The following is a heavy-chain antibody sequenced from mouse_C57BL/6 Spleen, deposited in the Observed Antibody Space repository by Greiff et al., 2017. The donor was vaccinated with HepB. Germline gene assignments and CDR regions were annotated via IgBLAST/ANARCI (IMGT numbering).Heavy chain of an antibody. J-gene: IGHJ2*01. V-gene: IGHV1-15*01. CDR1: GYTFTDYE. CDR2: IDPETGGT. CDR3: TRITTVVAYPWDC. D-gene: IGHD1-1*01. Sequence: QVQLKQSGAELVRPGASVTLSCKASGYTFTDYEMHWVKQTPVHGLEWIGAIDPETGGTAYNQKFKGKAILTADKSSSTAYMELRSLTSEDSAVYYCTRITTVVAYPWDCWGQGTTLTVSS.